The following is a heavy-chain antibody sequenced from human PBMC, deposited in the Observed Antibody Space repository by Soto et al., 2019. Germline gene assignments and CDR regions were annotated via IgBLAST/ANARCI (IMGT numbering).Heavy chain of an antibody. D-gene: IGHD3-10*01. CDR3: ARDRGLGESYYYYMDV. V-gene: IGHV4-59*01. CDR1: GDSISSNY. J-gene: IGHJ6*03. Sequence: QVQLQESGPGLVKPSETLSLTCTVSGDSISSNYWSWIRQPPGKGLEWIGYIYYGGSSDYNPSLKSRVTISVDTSKNQFALKLSSVTAADTAVYYCARDRGLGESYYYYMDVWGKGTTVTVSS. CDR2: IYYGGSS.